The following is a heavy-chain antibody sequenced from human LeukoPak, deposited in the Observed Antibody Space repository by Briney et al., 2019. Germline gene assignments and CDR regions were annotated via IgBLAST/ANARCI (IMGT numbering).Heavy chain of an antibody. CDR2: IYNSGST. CDR1: GDSITSGSYY. Sequence: SETLSLTCTVSGDSITSGSYYWGWIRQPPGKGIEWIGDIYNSGSTYYNPSLKSRILFSVYTSQNQFPLKLYSLTAADTAVYYCVREILYCSGGSCYRGPFDNWGQGTLVTVSA. V-gene: IGHV4-39*06. J-gene: IGHJ4*02. D-gene: IGHD2-15*01. CDR3: VREILYCSGGSCYRGPFDN.